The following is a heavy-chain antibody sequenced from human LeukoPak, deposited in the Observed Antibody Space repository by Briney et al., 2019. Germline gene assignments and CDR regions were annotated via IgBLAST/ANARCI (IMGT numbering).Heavy chain of an antibody. CDR1: GFTFSSYS. CDR2: ISSSSSYI. D-gene: IGHD5-12*01. V-gene: IGHV3-21*01. J-gene: IGHJ4*02. Sequence: GGSLRLSCAASGFTFSSYSMNWVRQAPGKGLEWVSSISSSSSYIYYADSVKGRFTISRDNAKNSLYLQMNSLRAEDTAVYYCARDVGGYRGLGHWGQGTLVTVSS. CDR3: ARDVGGYRGLGH.